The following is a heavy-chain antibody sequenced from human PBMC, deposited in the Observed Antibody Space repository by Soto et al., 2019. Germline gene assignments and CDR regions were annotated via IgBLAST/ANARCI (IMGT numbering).Heavy chain of an antibody. J-gene: IGHJ4*02. CDR1: GFTFSGYA. Sequence: GWSLRLSCAACGFTFSGYAMHWVRQAPGKWLEWVAVISYDGSNKYYADSVKGRFTISRDNSKNTLYLQMNSLRAEDTAVYYCARELIVVVSPWDYWRQGTLVTVSS. D-gene: IGHD3-22*01. CDR2: ISYDGSNK. CDR3: ARELIVVVSPWDY. V-gene: IGHV3-30-3*01.